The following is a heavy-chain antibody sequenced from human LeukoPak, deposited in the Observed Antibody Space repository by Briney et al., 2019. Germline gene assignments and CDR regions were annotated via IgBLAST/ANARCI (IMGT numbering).Heavy chain of an antibody. CDR2: IYYSGST. CDR1: GGSFSGYY. Sequence: PSETLSLTCAVYGGSFSGYYWSWIRQPPGKGLEWIGYIYYSGSTNYNPSLKSRVTISVDTSKNQFSLKLSSVTAADTAVYYCARLEKRRGAFDYWGQGTLVTVSS. V-gene: IGHV4-59*08. CDR3: ARLEKRRGAFDY. J-gene: IGHJ4*02. D-gene: IGHD1-1*01.